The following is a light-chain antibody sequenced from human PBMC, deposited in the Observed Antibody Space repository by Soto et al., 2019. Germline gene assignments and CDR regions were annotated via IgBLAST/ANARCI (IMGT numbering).Light chain of an antibody. CDR2: GAS. J-gene: IGKJ4*01. V-gene: IGKV3-15*01. CDR3: HQRCGWHLN. CDR1: QSVSSN. Sequence: EIVMTQSPATLSLSPGERATLSCRASQSVSSNVAWYQQIPGQTPRLLIYGASTRATGIPVRFSGSGSGTELTLTISSLEPEDFAVYYCHQRCGWHLNFRGRTKVDI.